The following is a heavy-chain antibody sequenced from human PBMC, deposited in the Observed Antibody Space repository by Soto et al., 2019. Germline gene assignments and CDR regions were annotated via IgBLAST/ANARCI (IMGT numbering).Heavy chain of an antibody. J-gene: IGHJ4*02. D-gene: IGHD6-13*01. V-gene: IGHV4-34*01. CDR1: GGSFSDYY. Sequence: PSETLSLTCAVYGGSFSDYYWSWIRQPPGKGLEWIGEINHSGSTNYNPSLKSRVTISVDTSKNQFSLKLSSVTAADTAVYYCARVGGIAAAGTCFDYWGQGTLVTVSS. CDR2: INHSGST. CDR3: ARVGGIAAAGTCFDY.